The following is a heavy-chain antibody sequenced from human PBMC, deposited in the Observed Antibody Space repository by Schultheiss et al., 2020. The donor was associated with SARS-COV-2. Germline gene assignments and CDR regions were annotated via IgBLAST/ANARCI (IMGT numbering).Heavy chain of an antibody. Sequence: GGSLRLSCAASGFTFSSYGMHWVRQAPGKGLEWVAVIWYDGSNKYYADSVKGRFTISRDNSKNTLYLQMNSLKTEDTAVYYCTTDGIQLWLPFDYWGQGTLVTVSS. D-gene: IGHD5-18*01. CDR2: IWYDGSNK. J-gene: IGHJ4*02. V-gene: IGHV3-33*08. CDR3: TTDGIQLWLPFDY. CDR1: GFTFSSYG.